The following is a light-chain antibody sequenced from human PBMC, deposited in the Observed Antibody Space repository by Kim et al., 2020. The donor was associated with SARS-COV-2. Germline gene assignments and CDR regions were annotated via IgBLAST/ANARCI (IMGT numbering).Light chain of an antibody. V-gene: IGKV1-5*03. CDR3: QQGFSRTT. CDR2: QAS. CDR1: QNINTW. Sequence: DILLTQSPSTLSASVGDSVFITCRASQNINTWLAWYQQKPGKAPKLLIFQASTLESGVPSRFSGSGSGTDFTLTISSLQPDDFATYYCQQGFSRTTFGQGTKVDIK. J-gene: IGKJ1*01.